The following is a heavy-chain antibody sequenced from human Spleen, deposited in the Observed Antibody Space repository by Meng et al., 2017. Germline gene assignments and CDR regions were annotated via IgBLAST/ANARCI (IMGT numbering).Heavy chain of an antibody. CDR1: GFTFSSYA. J-gene: IGHJ3*02. D-gene: IGHD3-22*01. Sequence: GESLKISCAASGFTFSSYAMHWVRPAPGKGLEWVAVISYDGSNTYYADSVKGRFTITRDNSKNTLYLQMNSLRAEETAIYYCARDTKLYDSSGYVETFDIWGQGTMVTVSS. V-gene: IGHV3-30*07. CDR2: ISYDGSNT. CDR3: ARDTKLYDSSGYVETFDI.